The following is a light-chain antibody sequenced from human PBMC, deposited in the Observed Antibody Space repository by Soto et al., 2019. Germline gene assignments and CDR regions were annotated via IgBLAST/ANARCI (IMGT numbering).Light chain of an antibody. J-gene: IGLJ1*01. V-gene: IGLV1-40*01. CDR2: GNS. CDR3: QSYDRSLRACV. CDR1: NSNIGSDYG. Sequence: QSVLTQPPSVSGAPGQRVTISCTGTNSNIGSDYGVHWYQQFPGTAPKLLIYGNSNRPSGVPDRFSGSKSGTSASLAITGLQAEDEADYYFQSYDRSLRACVFGTGTKLTVL.